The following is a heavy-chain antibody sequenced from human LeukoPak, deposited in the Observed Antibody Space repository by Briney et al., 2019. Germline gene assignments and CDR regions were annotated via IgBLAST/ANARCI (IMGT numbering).Heavy chain of an antibody. J-gene: IGHJ4*02. Sequence: ASVKISCKVSGYTFTDYYMHWVQQAPGKGLEWMGLVDHEDGETIYAEKFQGRVTITADTSTDTAYMELSSLRSEDTAVYYCATLIAAAGSRLTPDYWGQGTLVTVSS. CDR1: GYTFTDYY. CDR3: ATLIAAAGSRLTPDY. V-gene: IGHV1-69-2*01. CDR2: VDHEDGET. D-gene: IGHD6-13*01.